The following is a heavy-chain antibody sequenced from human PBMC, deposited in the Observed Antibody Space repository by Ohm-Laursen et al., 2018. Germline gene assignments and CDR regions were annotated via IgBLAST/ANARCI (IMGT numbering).Heavy chain of an antibody. CDR2: IKHDGSEK. J-gene: IGHJ4*02. V-gene: IGHV3-7*01. Sequence: SLRLSCAATGSACRSDGKTWSRQPQAQGLEWEANIKHDGSEKYYVDSVKGRFTISRDNAKNSLYLQMDSLRVEDTAVYFCARESIAPFYWGQGTLVTVSS. D-gene: IGHD2-21*01. CDR3: ARESIAPFY. CDR1: GSACRSDG.